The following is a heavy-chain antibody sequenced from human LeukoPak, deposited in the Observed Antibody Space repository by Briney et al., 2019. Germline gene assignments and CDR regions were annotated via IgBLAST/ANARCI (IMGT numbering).Heavy chain of an antibody. V-gene: IGHV3-9*01. CDR1: GFTFSIYG. J-gene: IGHJ3*01. D-gene: IGHD1-1*01. CDR2: ISWNSGNI. Sequence: PGGSLRLSCAASGFTFSIYGRGWSGQAPGKGLEWASGISWNSGNIAYADSVKGRFSISRDNAENSVYLQMTGLRSEDTALYYCTKATGYNWNDKDAFDVWGQGAMVIVSS. CDR3: TKATGYNWNDKDAFDV.